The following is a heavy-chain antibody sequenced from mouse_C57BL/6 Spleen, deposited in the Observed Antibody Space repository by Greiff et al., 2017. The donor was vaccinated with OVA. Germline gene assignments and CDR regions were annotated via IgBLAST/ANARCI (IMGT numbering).Heavy chain of an antibody. V-gene: IGHV1-18*01. CDR1: GYTFTDYN. CDR3: ARERVRWYFDV. J-gene: IGHJ1*03. CDR2: INPNNGGT. Sequence: EVQGVESGPELVKPGASVKIPCKASGYTFTDYNMDWVKQSHGKSLEWIGDINPNNGGTIYNQKFKGKATLTVDKSSSTAYMELRSLTSEDTAVYYCARERVRWYFDVWGTGTTVTVSS. D-gene: IGHD2-14*01.